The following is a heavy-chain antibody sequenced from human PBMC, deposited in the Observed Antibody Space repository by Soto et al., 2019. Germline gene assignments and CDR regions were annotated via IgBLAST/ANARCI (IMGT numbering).Heavy chain of an antibody. Sequence: QLQLQESGPGLVKPSETLSLTCTVSGGSISSRGSMSGRSFYWGWMRQPPGKGLEWIASISYSDGSFYNSSLKSRLTLSVDTSKNQFSLSLRSVTAADTAVYYCASHRTFWPFDYWGQGTVVTVSS. J-gene: IGHJ4*02. CDR2: ISYSDGS. CDR3: ASHRTFWPFDY. V-gene: IGHV4-39*01. CDR1: GGSISSRGSMSGRSFY. D-gene: IGHD2-8*01.